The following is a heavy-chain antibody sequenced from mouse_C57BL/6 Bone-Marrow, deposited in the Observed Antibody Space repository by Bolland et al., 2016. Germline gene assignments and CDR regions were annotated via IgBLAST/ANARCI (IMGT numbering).Heavy chain of an antibody. D-gene: IGHD2-12*01. V-gene: IGHV3-6*01. CDR2: SYDGSN. CDR3: ARAYYSHYYAMDY. J-gene: IGHJ4*01. Sequence: SYDGSNNYNPSLKNRISITRDTSKNQFFLKLNSVTTEDTATYYCARAYYSHYYAMDYWGQGNL.